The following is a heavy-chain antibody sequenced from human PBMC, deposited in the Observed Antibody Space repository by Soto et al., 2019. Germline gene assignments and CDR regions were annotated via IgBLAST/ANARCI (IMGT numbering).Heavy chain of an antibody. V-gene: IGHV1-69*13. CDR3: ASYYDSSGPDAFDI. CDR2: IIPIYGTA. Sequence: SVKVSCKASGGTFSSYAISWVRQAPGQGLAWMGGIIPIYGTANYAQKFQGRVTITADESTSTAYMELSSLRSEDTAAYYCASYYDSSGPDAFDIWGQGTMVT. CDR1: GGTFSSYA. D-gene: IGHD3-22*01. J-gene: IGHJ3*02.